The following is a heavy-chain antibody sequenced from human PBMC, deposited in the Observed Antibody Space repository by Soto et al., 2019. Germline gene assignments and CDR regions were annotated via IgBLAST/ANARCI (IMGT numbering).Heavy chain of an antibody. V-gene: IGHV3-9*01. CDR2: ISWNSGSI. CDR1: GFTFDDYA. J-gene: IGHJ4*02. D-gene: IGHD2-2*01. Sequence: EVQLVESGGGLVQPGRSLRLSCAASGFTFDDYAMHWVRQAPGKGLEWVSGISWNSGSIGYADSVKGRFTISRDNPKNSLYLQMNRLRAEDTALYYYAKVGQLLPEGVGYWGQGTLVTVSS. CDR3: AKVGQLLPEGVGY.